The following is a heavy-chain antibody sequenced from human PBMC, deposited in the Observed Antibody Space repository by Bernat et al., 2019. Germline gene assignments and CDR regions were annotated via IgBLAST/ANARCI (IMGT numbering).Heavy chain of an antibody. D-gene: IGHD6-25*01. CDR2: ISGRGATT. V-gene: IGHV3-23*01. J-gene: IGHJ4*02. Sequence: LQLQESGPGLVKPSETLSLTCTVSAGSISSHNYFWGWIREPPGKGLEWVSGISGRGATTYYGDSVKGRFAISRDNSKNTLYLQMNSLRAEDTALYYCAKHLTEAATYYFDYWGQGTLVTVSS. CDR3: AKHLTEAATYYFDY. CDR1: AGSISSHNYF.